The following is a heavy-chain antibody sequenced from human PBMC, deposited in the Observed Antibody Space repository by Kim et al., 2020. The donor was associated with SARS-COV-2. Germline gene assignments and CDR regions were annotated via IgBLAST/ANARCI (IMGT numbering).Heavy chain of an antibody. V-gene: IGHV3-11*05. CDR2: ISSSSSYT. Sequence: GGSLRLSCAASGFTFSDYYMSWIRQAPGKGMEWVSYISSSSSYTNYADSVKGRFTISRDNAKNSLYLQMNSLRAEDTAVYYCARDPTEIVWWPHPDRPYYFDYWGQGTLVTVSS. CDR3: ARDPTEIVWWPHPDRPYYFDY. D-gene: IGHD5-12*01. CDR1: GFTFSDYY. J-gene: IGHJ4*02.